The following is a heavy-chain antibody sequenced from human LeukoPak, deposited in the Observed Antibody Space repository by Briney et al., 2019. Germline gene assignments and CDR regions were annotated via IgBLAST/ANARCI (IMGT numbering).Heavy chain of an antibody. V-gene: IGHV1-2*02. CDR2: INPNSGGT. J-gene: IGHJ4*02. D-gene: IGHD2-15*01. CDR3: AREDCSGGSCYLLVDY. CDR1: GYTFTGYY. Sequence: ASVKVSCKASGYTFTGYYMHWVRQAPGQGLEWMGWINPNSGGTNYAQKFQGRVTMTRDTSISTAYMELSRLRSDDTAVYYCAREDCSGGSCYLLVDYWGQGTLVTVSS.